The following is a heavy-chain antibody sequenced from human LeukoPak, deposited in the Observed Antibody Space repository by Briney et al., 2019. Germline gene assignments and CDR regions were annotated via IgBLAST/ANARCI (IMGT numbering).Heavy chain of an antibody. D-gene: IGHD3-3*01. J-gene: IGHJ4*02. CDR3: AREGVAIFGVVKGYYFDY. Sequence: SVKVSCKASGGTFSSYAISWVRQAPGQGLEWMGGINPIFGTANYAQKFQGRVTITADESTSTAYMELSSLRSEDTAVYYCAREGVAIFGVVKGYYFDYWGQGTLVTVSS. V-gene: IGHV1-69*01. CDR2: INPIFGTA. CDR1: GGTFSSYA.